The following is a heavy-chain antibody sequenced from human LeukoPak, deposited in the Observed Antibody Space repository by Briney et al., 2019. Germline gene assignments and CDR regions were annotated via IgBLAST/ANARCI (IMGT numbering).Heavy chain of an antibody. Sequence: ASVKVSCKASGYTFTSYGISWVRQAPGQGLEWMGWISAYNGNTNYAQKLQGRVTMTTDTSTSTAYMELSGLRSEDTAVYYCARGGEDQGPTYYDILTGYYSPRYYYGMDVWGQGTTVTVSS. CDR2: ISAYNGNT. V-gene: IGHV1-18*01. D-gene: IGHD3-9*01. CDR3: ARGGEDQGPTYYDILTGYYSPRYYYGMDV. J-gene: IGHJ6*02. CDR1: GYTFTSYG.